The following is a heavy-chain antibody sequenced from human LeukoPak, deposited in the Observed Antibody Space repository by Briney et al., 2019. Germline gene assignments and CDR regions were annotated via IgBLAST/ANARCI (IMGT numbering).Heavy chain of an antibody. CDR1: GFTFSSYS. V-gene: IGHV3-48*01. Sequence: PGGSLRLSCAASGFTFSSYSMNWVRQAPGKGLEWDSYISSSSSTIYYADSVKGRFTISRDNAKNSLYLQMNSLRAEDTAVYYCARGPVPTYDFWSGGYNWFDPWGQGTLVTVSS. CDR3: ARGPVPTYDFWSGGYNWFDP. CDR2: ISSSSSTI. D-gene: IGHD3-3*01. J-gene: IGHJ5*02.